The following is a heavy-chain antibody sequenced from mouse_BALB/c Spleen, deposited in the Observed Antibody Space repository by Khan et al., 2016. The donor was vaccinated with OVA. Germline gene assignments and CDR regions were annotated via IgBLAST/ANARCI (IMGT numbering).Heavy chain of an antibody. CDR1: GISITTGNSR. CDR3: ARYGNCFDY. D-gene: IGHD2-10*02. Sequence: EVQLQESGPGLVKPSQTVSLTCTVTGISITTGNSRWSWIRQFPGNKLEWLGYIYYSGPITYNPSLTSRTTITRDTSKNQFFLEMNSLTAEDTATDYCARYGNCFDYWGQGNTLTAAS. CDR2: IYYSGPI. J-gene: IGHJ2*01. V-gene: IGHV3-5*02.